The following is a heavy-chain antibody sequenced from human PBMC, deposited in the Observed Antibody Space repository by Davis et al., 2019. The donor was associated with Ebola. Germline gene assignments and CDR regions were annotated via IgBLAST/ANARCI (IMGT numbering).Heavy chain of an antibody. CDR1: GFTFSSYA. D-gene: IGHD6-6*01. CDR3: ARGLGGQLVGY. CDR2: ISYDGSNK. V-gene: IGHV3-30-3*01. J-gene: IGHJ4*02. Sequence: GESLKISCAASGFTFSSYAMHWVRQAPGKGLEWVAVISYDGSNKYYADSVKGRFTISRDNAKNSLYLQMNSLRDEDTAVYYCARGLGGQLVGYWGQGTLVTVSS.